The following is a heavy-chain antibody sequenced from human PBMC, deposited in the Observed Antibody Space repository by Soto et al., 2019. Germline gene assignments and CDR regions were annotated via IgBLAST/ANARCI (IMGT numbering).Heavy chain of an antibody. CDR3: ARDAPRPSTYAFDI. CDR1: GYTFTNFG. V-gene: IGHV1-18*01. Sequence: ASVKVSCKASGYTFTNFGITWVRQAPGQGLEWMGWISAYNANTNYTQKLQGRVTMTTDTSTSTAYMELRSLRSDDTAVYYCARDAPRPSTYAFDIWGQGTIVTVSS. D-gene: IGHD1-26*01. J-gene: IGHJ3*02. CDR2: ISAYNANT.